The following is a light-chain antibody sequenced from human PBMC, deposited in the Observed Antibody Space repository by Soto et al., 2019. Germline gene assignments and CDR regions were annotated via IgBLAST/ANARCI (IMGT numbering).Light chain of an antibody. CDR3: QQYFSYLLT. CDR2: WAS. Sequence: DIVMTQSPDSLAVSLGERATISCKSSQTISYTSINKTYLAWYQQRPGQPPKLLIYWASIRGSGVPDRLSGSGFGTDFTLTISSLQTEDVAVYYCQQYFSYLLTFGGGTKVEVK. J-gene: IGKJ4*01. CDR1: QTISYTSINKTY. V-gene: IGKV4-1*01.